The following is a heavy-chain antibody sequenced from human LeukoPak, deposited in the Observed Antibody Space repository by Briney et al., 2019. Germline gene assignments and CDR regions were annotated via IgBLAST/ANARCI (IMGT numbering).Heavy chain of an antibody. V-gene: IGHV3-74*01. D-gene: IGHD2-2*01. CDR1: GFTFSSYW. CDR3: ARHGTNREVPAAIDH. CDR2: INSDGSST. Sequence: GGSLRLSCAASGFTFSSYWMHWVRQAPGKGLVWVSRINSDGSSTSYADSVKGRFTISRDNAKKSLYLQMNSLRVEDTALYYCARHGTNREVPAAIDHWGQGTLVTVSS. J-gene: IGHJ4*02.